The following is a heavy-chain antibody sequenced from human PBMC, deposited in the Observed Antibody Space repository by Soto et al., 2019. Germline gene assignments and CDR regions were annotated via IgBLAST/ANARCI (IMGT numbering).Heavy chain of an antibody. Sequence: PGGSLRLSWLASGFSFNSFNMNWIRRAPGRGLEWVASISVSGDNIYYGDSVQGRFTISRDNSKRTVFLDLSSLRVDDTAGYYCARGWGLLKRLFDYWGQGALVKVSS. V-gene: IGHV3-21*01. CDR3: ARGWGLLKRLFDY. J-gene: IGHJ4*02. CDR1: GFSFNSFN. CDR2: ISVSGDNI. D-gene: IGHD3-16*01.